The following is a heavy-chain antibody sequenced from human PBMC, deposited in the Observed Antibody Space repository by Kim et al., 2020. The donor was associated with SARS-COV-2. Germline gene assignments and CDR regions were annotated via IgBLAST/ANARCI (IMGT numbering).Heavy chain of an antibody. CDR3: ARLLSPWGAFDI. CDR1: GGSISSYY. J-gene: IGHJ3*02. Sequence: SETLSLTCTVSGGSISSYYWSWIRQPPGKGLEWIGYIYYSGSTNYNPSLKSRVTISVDTSKNQFSLKLSSVTAADTAVYYCARLLSPWGAFDIWGQGTMVTVSS. D-gene: IGHD3-16*01. CDR2: IYYSGST. V-gene: IGHV4-59*08.